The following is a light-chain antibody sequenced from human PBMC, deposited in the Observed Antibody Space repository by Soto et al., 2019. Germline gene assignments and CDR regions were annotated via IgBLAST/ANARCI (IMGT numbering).Light chain of an antibody. CDR2: DVS. CDR3: SSSTGRYTVV. Sequence: QSALTQPASVSGSPGQSITISCTGTNSDVGAYRYVSWYQQHPDKAPRLMIYDVSDRPSGVSNRFSGSKSGNTASLTISGLQAVDEADYYCSSSTGRYTVVFGGGTKLTVL. CDR1: NSDVGAYRY. J-gene: IGLJ3*02. V-gene: IGLV2-14*03.